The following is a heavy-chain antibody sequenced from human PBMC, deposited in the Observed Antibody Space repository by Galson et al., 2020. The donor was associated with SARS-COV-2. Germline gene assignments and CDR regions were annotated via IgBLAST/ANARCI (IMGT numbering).Heavy chain of an antibody. CDR3: AGIKEYYNSSGYPVDGMDV. J-gene: IGHJ6*02. CDR1: GFSLSTSGMC. Sequence: ESGPTLVKPTQTLTLTCTFSGFSLSTSGMCVSWIRQPPGKALEWLALIDWDDDKYYSTSLKTRLTISKDTSKNQVVLTMTNMDTVDTATYYCAGIKEYYNSSGYPVDGMDVWGQGTTVTVSS. D-gene: IGHD3-22*01. V-gene: IGHV2-70*01. CDR2: IDWDDDK.